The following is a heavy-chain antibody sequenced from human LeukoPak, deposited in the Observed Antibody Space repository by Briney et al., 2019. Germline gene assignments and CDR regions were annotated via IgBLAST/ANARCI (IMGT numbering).Heavy chain of an antibody. CDR3: ARVLTGSNFDS. CDR1: GGSISSYY. Sequence: PSETLSLTCTVSGGSISSYYWSWIRQPPGKGLEWIGYIYYSGTTNYNPSLKSRVTISVDTSKNQFSLKLSSVTAADTAVYYCARVLTGSNFDSWGHGTLVTVSS. D-gene: IGHD2-8*02. J-gene: IGHJ4*01. V-gene: IGHV4-59*12. CDR2: IYYSGTT.